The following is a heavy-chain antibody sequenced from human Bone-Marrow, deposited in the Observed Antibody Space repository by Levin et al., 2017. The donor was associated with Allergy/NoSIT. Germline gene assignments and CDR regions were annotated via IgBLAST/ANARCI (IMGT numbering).Heavy chain of an antibody. Sequence: SCAASGFTFSSYAMSWVRQAPGKGLEWVSSISGSGTITHYAESVKGRFTISRDISKNMLHLQMNSLRAEDTAIYFCAKEGLAVAGYYFDSWGHGTLVTVSS. V-gene: IGHV3-23*01. CDR1: GFTFSSYA. CDR2: ISGSGTIT. CDR3: AKEGLAVAGYYFDS. J-gene: IGHJ4*01. D-gene: IGHD6-19*01.